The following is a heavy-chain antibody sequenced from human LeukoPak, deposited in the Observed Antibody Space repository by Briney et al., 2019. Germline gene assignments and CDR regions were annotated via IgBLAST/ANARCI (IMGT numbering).Heavy chain of an antibody. D-gene: IGHD6-19*01. CDR2: IYYSGST. CDR3: ARGREDTVIAVAGTSWFDP. J-gene: IGHJ5*02. V-gene: IGHV4-59*01. CDR1: GGSIGSYY. Sequence: SETLSLTCNVSGGSIGSYYWSWIRQPPGKGLEWIGYIYYSGSTNYNPSLKSRVTISVDTSKNQFSLKLSSVTAADTAVYYCARGREDTVIAVAGTSWFDPWGQGTLVTVSS.